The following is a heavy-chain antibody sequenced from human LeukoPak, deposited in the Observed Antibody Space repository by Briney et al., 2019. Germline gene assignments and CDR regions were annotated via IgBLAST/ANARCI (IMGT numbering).Heavy chain of an antibody. J-gene: IGHJ4*02. D-gene: IGHD3-22*01. V-gene: IGHV3-49*04. CDR2: IRSKTYGGAA. CDR3: TRIGIDINGRGPVDY. CDR1: GFTFRDYA. Sequence: GGSLRLSCAASGFTFRDYAMSWVRLAPGKGLQWVGFIRSKTYGGAADYGASVKGRFTIYRDDSQSIAYLQMNRLEIEDTAVYFCTRIGIDINGRGPVDYWGLGTLVTVSS.